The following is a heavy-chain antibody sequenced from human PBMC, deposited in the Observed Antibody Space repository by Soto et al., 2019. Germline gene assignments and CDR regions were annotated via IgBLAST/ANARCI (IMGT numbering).Heavy chain of an antibody. CDR3: ARVMDNSYYGTDLDY. CDR2: IWYDGSNK. V-gene: IGHV3-33*01. Sequence: GGSLRLSCAASGFTFSSYGMHWVRQAPGKGLEWVAVIWYDGSNKYYADSVKGRFTISRDNSKNTLYLQMNSLRAEDTAVYYCARVMDNSYYGTDLDYWGQGTLVTVSS. CDR1: GFTFSSYG. D-gene: IGHD1-7*01. J-gene: IGHJ4*02.